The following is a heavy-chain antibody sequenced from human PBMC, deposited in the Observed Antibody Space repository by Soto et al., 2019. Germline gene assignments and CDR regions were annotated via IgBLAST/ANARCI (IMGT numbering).Heavy chain of an antibody. CDR3: AHSLSGDIVLMVYEAFDI. D-gene: IGHD2-8*01. CDR1: GFSLSTSGVG. J-gene: IGHJ3*02. CDR2: IYWDDDK. V-gene: IGHV2-5*02. Sequence: SGPTLVNPTQTLTLTCTFSGFSLSTSGVGVGWIRQPPGKALEWLALIYWDDDKRYSPSLKSRLTITKDTSKNQVVLTMTNMDPVDTATYYCAHSLSGDIVLMVYEAFDIWGQGTMVTVSS.